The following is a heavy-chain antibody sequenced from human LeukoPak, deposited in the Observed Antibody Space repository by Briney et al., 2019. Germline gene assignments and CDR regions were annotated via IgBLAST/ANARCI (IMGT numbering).Heavy chain of an antibody. CDR1: GGSFSYYY. CDR3: AIRKYYDILTGYRKIPTSGFDP. J-gene: IGHJ5*02. CDR2: INHSGST. V-gene: IGHV4-34*01. Sequence: SETPSLTCAVYGGSFSYYYWSWIRQPPGKTLEWIGEINHSGSTNYNPSLKSRVTISVDTSKNQFSLKLSSVTAADTAVYYCAIRKYYDILTGYRKIPTSGFDPWGQGTLVTVSS. D-gene: IGHD3-9*01.